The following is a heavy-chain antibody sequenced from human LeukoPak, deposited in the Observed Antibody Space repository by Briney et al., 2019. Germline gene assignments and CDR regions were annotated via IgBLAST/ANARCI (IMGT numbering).Heavy chain of an antibody. CDR3: ARDGGSSGPDAFDI. J-gene: IGHJ3*02. D-gene: IGHD3-22*01. V-gene: IGHV3-48*03. CDR2: ISSSGSTI. Sequence: GGSLRLSCAASGFTFSSYEMNWVRQAPGKGLEWVSYISSSGSTIYYADSVKGRFTISRDNAKNSLYLQMNSLRAEDTAVYYCARDGGSSGPDAFDIWGQGTMVTVSS. CDR1: GFTFSSYE.